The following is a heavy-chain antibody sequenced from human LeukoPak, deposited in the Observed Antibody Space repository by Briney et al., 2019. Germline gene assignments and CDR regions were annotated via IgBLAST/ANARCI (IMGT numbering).Heavy chain of an antibody. CDR3: ARSPLSIAARNYYMDV. CDR2: IIPIFGTA. Sequence: SVKVSCKASGYTFTSYAISWVRQAPGQGLEWMGGIIPIFGTANYAQKFQGRVTITTDESTSTAYMELSSLRSEDTAVYYCARSPLSIAARNYYMDVWGKGTTVTVSS. D-gene: IGHD6-6*01. J-gene: IGHJ6*03. V-gene: IGHV1-69*05. CDR1: GYTFTSYA.